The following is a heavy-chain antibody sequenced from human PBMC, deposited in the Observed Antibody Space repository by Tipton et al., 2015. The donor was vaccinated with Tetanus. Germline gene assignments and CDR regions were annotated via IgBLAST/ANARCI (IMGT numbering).Heavy chain of an antibody. CDR3: ARDPDLCTSTSCYVGYFDN. V-gene: IGHV3-7*03. J-gene: IGHJ4*02. Sequence: SLRLSCEASGFPFSSYWMNWVRQVPGRGLEWVGIIKQDGSEKYYADSVKGRFTISRDNAKNSLYLQMSSLRAEDTGIYYCARDPDLCTSTSCYVGYFDNWGQGTLVTVSS. CDR2: IKQDGSEK. D-gene: IGHD2-2*01. CDR1: GFPFSSYW.